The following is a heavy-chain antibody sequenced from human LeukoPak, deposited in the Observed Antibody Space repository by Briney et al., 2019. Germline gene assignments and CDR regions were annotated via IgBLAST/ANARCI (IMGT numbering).Heavy chain of an antibody. CDR1: GFIFSSYS. Sequence: GGSLRLSCAASGFIFSSYSMSWVRQAPGKGLEWVSSISSSSTYIHYADSVKGRFTTSRDDAQNSLYLQMASLRVEDTAVYYCLGAFDFWGQGTMVTVSS. J-gene: IGHJ3*01. CDR2: ISSSSTYI. CDR3: LGAFDF. V-gene: IGHV3-21*01.